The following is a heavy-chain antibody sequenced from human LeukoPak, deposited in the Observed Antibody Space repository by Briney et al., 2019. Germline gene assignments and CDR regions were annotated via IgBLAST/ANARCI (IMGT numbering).Heavy chain of an antibody. CDR3: AKSGYSYGFHDAFDI. D-gene: IGHD5-18*01. J-gene: IGHJ3*02. CDR2: ISWNSGSI. V-gene: IGHV3-9*01. CDR1: GFTFDDYA. Sequence: PGGSLRLSCAASGFTFDDYAMHWVRQAPGKGLEWVSGISWNSGSIGYADSVKGRFTISRDNAKNSLYPQMNSLRAEDTALYYCAKSGYSYGFHDAFDIWGQGTMVTVSS.